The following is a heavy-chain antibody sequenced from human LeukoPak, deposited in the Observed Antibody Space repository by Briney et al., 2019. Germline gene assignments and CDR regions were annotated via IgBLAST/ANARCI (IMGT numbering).Heavy chain of an antibody. Sequence: SETLSLTCAVYGGSFSGYSWSWIRQPPGKGLEWIGEINHSGSTNYNPSLKSRVTISVDTSKNQFSLKLSSVTAADTAVYYCASTGYDSSLGFAFDIWGQGTMVTVSS. D-gene: IGHD3-22*01. CDR2: INHSGST. V-gene: IGHV4-34*01. J-gene: IGHJ3*02. CDR1: GGSFSGYS. CDR3: ASTGYDSSLGFAFDI.